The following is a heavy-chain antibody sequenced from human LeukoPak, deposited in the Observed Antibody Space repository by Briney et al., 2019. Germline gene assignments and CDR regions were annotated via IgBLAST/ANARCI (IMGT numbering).Heavy chain of an antibody. CDR3: ARDSGSYLQPTDY. D-gene: IGHD1-26*01. CDR2: ISSDGSST. V-gene: IGHV3-74*01. CDR1: GFTLSNYW. J-gene: IGHJ4*02. Sequence: PGGSLRLSCAASGFTLSNYWMHWVRQAPGKGLVWVSRISSDGSSTIYADSVKGRFTISRDNSKNTLYLQMDSLRAEDTAVYHCARDSGSYLQPTDYWGQGTLVTVSS.